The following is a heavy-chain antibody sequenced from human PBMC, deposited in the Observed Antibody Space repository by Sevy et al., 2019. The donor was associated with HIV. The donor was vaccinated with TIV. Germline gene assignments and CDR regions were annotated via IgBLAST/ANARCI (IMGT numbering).Heavy chain of an antibody. CDR2: IIPRPGIA. CDR1: GGSLSNYG. Sequence: ASVKVSCMASGGSLSNYGMNWVRQAPGQGLEWMGGIIPRPGIANYAQKVQDRVTITADESTSTVYMEVRGLRFEDTGVYYCASVRPCGGDCYFFVSWGQGTLVTVSS. D-gene: IGHD2-21*02. V-gene: IGHV1-69*10. CDR3: ASVRPCGGDCYFFVS. J-gene: IGHJ4*02.